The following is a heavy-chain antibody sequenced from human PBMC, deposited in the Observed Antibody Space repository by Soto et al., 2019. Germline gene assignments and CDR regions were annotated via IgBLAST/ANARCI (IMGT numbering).Heavy chain of an antibody. V-gene: IGHV1-24*01. CDR1: GYTLTELS. CDR3: ARDPRVDTGARLGYYYYYMDV. D-gene: IGHD1-7*01. Sequence: ASVKVSCKVSGYTLTELSMHWVRQAPGKGLEWMGGFDPEDGETIYAQKFQGRATITSDASASTAYMELSSLTSEDTAVYYCARDPRVDTGARLGYYYYYMDVWGKGTTVTVSS. J-gene: IGHJ6*03. CDR2: FDPEDGET.